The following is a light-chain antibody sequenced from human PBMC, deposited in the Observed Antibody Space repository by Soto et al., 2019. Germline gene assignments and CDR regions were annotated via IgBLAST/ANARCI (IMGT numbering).Light chain of an antibody. V-gene: IGLV2-11*01. CDR2: DVT. CDR3: CSYAGTYTFYV. J-gene: IGLJ1*01. Sequence: QSVLTQPRSVSGSPGQSVTISCTGTSSDFGGYDYVSWYQQHPGKAPKLMIYDVTKRPSGVPDRFSSSRSGNTASLTISGLQAEDDADYYCCSYAGTYTFYVFGTGTKVTVL. CDR1: SSDFGGYDY.